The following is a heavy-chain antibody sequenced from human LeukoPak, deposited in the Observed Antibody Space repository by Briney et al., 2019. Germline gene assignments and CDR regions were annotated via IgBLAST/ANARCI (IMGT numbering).Heavy chain of an antibody. CDR1: GFTFSTYW. D-gene: IGHD5-12*01. CDR2: IKHDGSAK. J-gene: IGHJ1*01. Sequence: PGGSLRLSCAASGFTFSTYWMSWVRQAPGKGLEWVSNIKHDGSAKYYVDSVKGRFTISRDNANNYLYLQMDSLRGEDTAVYFCARDDIVSQHWGQGTLVTVSS. CDR3: ARDDIVSQH. V-gene: IGHV3-7*03.